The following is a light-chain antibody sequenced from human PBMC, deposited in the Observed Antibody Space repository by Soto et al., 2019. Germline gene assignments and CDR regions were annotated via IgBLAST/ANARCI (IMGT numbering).Light chain of an antibody. CDR3: QQYKNWPIT. V-gene: IGKV3D-15*01. CDR2: GAS. Sequence: EIVITQSPATLSVSPGERATLSCRASQSVSSNLAWYQQKPGQAPRLLIYGASTMATGIPARFRGSGSGTEFTLTISSLQSEDFEVYYCQQYKNWPITFGQGTRLEIK. J-gene: IGKJ5*01. CDR1: QSVSSN.